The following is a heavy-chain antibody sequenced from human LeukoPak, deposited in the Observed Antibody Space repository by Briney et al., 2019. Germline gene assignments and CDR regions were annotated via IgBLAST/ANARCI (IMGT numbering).Heavy chain of an antibody. D-gene: IGHD6-13*01. CDR2: IIPILGIA. V-gene: IGHV1-69*04. Sequence: ASVKVSCKASGYTFTGYYMHWVRQAPGQGLEWMGRIIPILGIANYAQKFQGRVTITADKSTSTAYMELSSLRSEDTAVYYCAREGSGSWESYFDYWGQGTLVTVSS. J-gene: IGHJ4*02. CDR3: AREGSGSWESYFDY. CDR1: GYTFTGYY.